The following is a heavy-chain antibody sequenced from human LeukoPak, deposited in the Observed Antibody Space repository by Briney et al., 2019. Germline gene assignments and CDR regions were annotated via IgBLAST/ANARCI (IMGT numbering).Heavy chain of an antibody. CDR3: ARDRRGGSYYAATLDI. Sequence: GGSLRLSCAASGFTVSSNYMSWVRQAPGKGLEWVSVIYSGGSTYYADSVKGRFTISRDNAKNSLYLQMNSLRAEDTALYYCARDRRGGSYYAATLDIWGQGTMVTVSS. J-gene: IGHJ3*02. CDR2: IYSGGST. V-gene: IGHV3-53*01. D-gene: IGHD1-26*01. CDR1: GFTVSSNY.